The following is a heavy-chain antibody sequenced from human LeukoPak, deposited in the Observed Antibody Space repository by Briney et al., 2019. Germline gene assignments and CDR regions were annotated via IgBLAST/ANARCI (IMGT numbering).Heavy chain of an antibody. CDR1: GFTFSSYA. D-gene: IGHD1-1*01. CDR2: ISYDGSNK. CDR3: ARGPSGNWNYDY. V-gene: IGHV3-30*04. J-gene: IGHJ4*02. Sequence: PGGSLRLSCAASGFTFSSYAMHWVRQAPGKGLEWVAVISYDGSNKYYADSVKGRFTISRDNSKNTLYLQMNSLRAEDTAVYYCARGPSGNWNYDYWGQGTLVTVSS.